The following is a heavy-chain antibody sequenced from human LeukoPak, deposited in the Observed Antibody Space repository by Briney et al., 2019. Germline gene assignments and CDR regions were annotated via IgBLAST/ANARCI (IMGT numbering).Heavy chain of an antibody. CDR2: ISSSSSYT. D-gene: IGHD5-18*01. J-gene: IGHJ4*02. CDR3: ARGRGYSYGYFDF. V-gene: IGHV3-11*06. Sequence: PGGSLRLSCAASGFTFSDYYMSWIRQAPGKGLEWVSYISSSSSYTNYADSVKGRFTISRDNAKNTLYLQMNSLRAEDTAVYYCARGRGYSYGYFDFWGQGALVTVSS. CDR1: GFTFSDYY.